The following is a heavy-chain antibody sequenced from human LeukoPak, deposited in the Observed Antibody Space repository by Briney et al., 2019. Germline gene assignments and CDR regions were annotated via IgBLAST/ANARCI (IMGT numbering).Heavy chain of an antibody. V-gene: IGHV4-30-2*01. J-gene: IGHJ6*02. CDR2: IYYSGST. D-gene: IGHD3-10*01. Sequence: SETLSLTCTVSGGSISSGSYYWSWIRQPPGKGLEWIGYIYYSGSTYYNPSLESRVTISVDRSENQFSLKMSSVTAADTAMYFCATRPYYYGSGFYGMDVWGQGTTVIVSS. CDR1: GGSISSGSYY. CDR3: ATRPYYYGSGFYGMDV.